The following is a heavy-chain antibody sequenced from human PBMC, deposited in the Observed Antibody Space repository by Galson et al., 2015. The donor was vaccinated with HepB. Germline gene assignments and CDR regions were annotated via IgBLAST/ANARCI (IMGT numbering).Heavy chain of an antibody. CDR3: ARGRGGYGFWYFDY. CDR1: GYTFTSYA. Sequence: SVKVSCKASGYTFTSYAMHWVRQAPGQRLEWMGWINAGNGNTKYSQKFQGRVTITRDTSASTAYMELSSLRSEDTAVYYCARGRGGYGFWYFDYWGQGTLVTVSS. D-gene: IGHD3-3*01. CDR2: INAGNGNT. V-gene: IGHV1-3*01. J-gene: IGHJ4*02.